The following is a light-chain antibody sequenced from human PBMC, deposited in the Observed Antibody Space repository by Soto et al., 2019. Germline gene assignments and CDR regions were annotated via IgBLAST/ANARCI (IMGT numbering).Light chain of an antibody. Sequence: EIVLTQSPATLSLSPGERATLSCRASQSVSSHLTWYQQKPGQAPRLLIYDASNRATGIPARFSGSGSGTDFTLTISRLEPEDFAVYYCQQYGSSSWTFGQGTKWIS. CDR3: QQYGSSSWT. CDR2: DAS. J-gene: IGKJ1*01. V-gene: IGKV3-11*01. CDR1: QSVSSH.